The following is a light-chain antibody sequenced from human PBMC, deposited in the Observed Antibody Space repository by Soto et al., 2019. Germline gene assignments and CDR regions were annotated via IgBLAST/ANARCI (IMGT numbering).Light chain of an antibody. Sequence: DIQLTQSPSFLSASVGDRITITCRASQGISSYFAWYQQKPGKAPKLLIYAASTLQSGVPSRFSGSGSGTEFTLTISSLQPEDVATYYCQQLNSYPLTFGGGTKVDIK. CDR2: AAS. V-gene: IGKV1-9*01. CDR1: QGISSY. J-gene: IGKJ4*01. CDR3: QQLNSYPLT.